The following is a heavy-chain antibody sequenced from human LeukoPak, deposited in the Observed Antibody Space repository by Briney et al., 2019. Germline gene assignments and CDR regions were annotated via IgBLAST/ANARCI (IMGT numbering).Heavy chain of an antibody. CDR1: GFTFSSYS. Sequence: PGGSLRPSCAASGFTFSSYSMNWVRQAPGKRLEWVSYITSSSSTVYYADSVKGRFTISRDNAKNSLYLQLNSLRAEDTAVYYCARRAAVAGTFDPWGQGTLVTVSS. D-gene: IGHD6-19*01. J-gene: IGHJ5*02. CDR2: ITSSSSTV. CDR3: ARRAAVAGTFDP. V-gene: IGHV3-48*01.